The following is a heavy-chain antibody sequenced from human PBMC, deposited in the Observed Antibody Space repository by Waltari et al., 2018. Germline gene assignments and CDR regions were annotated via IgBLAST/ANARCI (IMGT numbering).Heavy chain of an antibody. D-gene: IGHD3-3*01. J-gene: IGHJ3*02. V-gene: IGHV4-59*01. Sequence: QVQLQESGPGLVKPSETLSLTCTVSGGSISSYYWSWIRQPPGKGLEWIGYIYYSGSTNYTPSLKSRVTISVDTSKNQFSLKLSSVTAADTAVYYCASEYYDHAFDIWGQGTMVTVSS. CDR1: GGSISSYY. CDR3: ASEYYDHAFDI. CDR2: IYYSGST.